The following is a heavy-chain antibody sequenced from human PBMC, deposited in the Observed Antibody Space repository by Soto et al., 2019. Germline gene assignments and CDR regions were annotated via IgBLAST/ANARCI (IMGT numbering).Heavy chain of an antibody. CDR2: IYYSGST. CDR1: GGSISSSSYY. CDR3: ARRPVVVAATGLRRERGYRGGGYYYGMDV. D-gene: IGHD2-15*01. J-gene: IGHJ6*02. V-gene: IGHV4-39*01. Sequence: PSETLSLTCTVSGGSISSSSYYWGWIRQPPGKGLEWIGSIYYSGSTYYNPSLKSRVTISVDTSKNQFSLKLSSVTAADTAVYYCARRPVVVAATGLRRERGYRGGGYYYGMDVWGQGTTVTVSS.